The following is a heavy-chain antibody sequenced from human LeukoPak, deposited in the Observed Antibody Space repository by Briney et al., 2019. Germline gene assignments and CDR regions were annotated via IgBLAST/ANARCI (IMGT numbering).Heavy chain of an antibody. CDR3: ARDRLGLPHAY. V-gene: IGHV3-7*01. D-gene: IGHD3-10*01. CDR1: GFTFSSYW. CDR2: IKQDGSEK. J-gene: IGHJ4*02. Sequence: PGGSLRLSCAASGFTFSSYWMSWVRQAPGKGLEWVANIKQDGSEKYYVDSVKGRFTISRDNAKNSLYLQMNSLRAEDTAVYYRARDRLGLPHAYWGQGTLVTVSS.